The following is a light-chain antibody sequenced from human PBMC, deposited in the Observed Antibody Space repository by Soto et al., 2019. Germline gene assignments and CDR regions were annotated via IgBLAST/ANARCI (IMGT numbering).Light chain of an antibody. J-gene: IGLJ2*01. CDR2: QDT. Sequence: SYELSQPASVSVSPGQTATITCSGDELGDKYVSWYQQRPGQSPVLVISQDTQRPSGIPERFSGSNSGDTATLTISGTQSLDEDDYYCQTWDSGVVFGGGTKLTVL. CDR1: ELGDKY. CDR3: QTWDSGVV. V-gene: IGLV3-1*01.